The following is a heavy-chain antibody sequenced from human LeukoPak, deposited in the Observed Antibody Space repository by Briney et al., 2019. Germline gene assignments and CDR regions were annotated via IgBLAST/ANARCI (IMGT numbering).Heavy chain of an antibody. CDR1: GFTFSSYS. Sequence: GSLRLSCAASGFTFSSYSMNWVRQAPGKGLEWVSSISSSSSYIYYADSVKGRFTISRDNAKNSLYLQMNSLRAEDTAVYFCARDGFLGYDFCSGQLRFDYWGQGALVTVSS. J-gene: IGHJ4*02. CDR2: ISSSSSYI. D-gene: IGHD3-3*01. CDR3: ARDGFLGYDFCSGQLRFDY. V-gene: IGHV3-21*03.